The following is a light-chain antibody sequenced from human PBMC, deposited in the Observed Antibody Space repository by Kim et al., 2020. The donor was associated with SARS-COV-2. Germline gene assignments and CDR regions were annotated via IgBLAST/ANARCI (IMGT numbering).Light chain of an antibody. J-gene: IGLJ1*01. CDR3: QSYDTTLTV. CDR1: SSNSGAGYN. Sequence: PGQTATISCTGSSSNSGAGYNVHWYQQLPGAAPKVLIYGNSIRPSGVPDRFSGSKSGTSASLAITGLQAEDEADCYCQSYDTTLTVFGTGTKVTVL. V-gene: IGLV1-40*01. CDR2: GNS.